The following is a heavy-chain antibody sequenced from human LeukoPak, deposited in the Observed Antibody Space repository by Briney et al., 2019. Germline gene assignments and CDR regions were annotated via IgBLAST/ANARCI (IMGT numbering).Heavy chain of an antibody. V-gene: IGHV3-21*01. CDR3: AREASTYYYGSGSYNNFDY. CDR1: GFTFSSYS. J-gene: IGHJ4*02. CDR2: ITSSGRYI. D-gene: IGHD3-10*01. Sequence: GGSLRLSCAASGFTFSSYSMNWVRQAPGKGLEWVSSITSSGRYIYYADSVKGRFTISRDNSENSLYLQMDSLRAEDTAVYYCAREASTYYYGSGSYNNFDYWGQGTLVTVSS.